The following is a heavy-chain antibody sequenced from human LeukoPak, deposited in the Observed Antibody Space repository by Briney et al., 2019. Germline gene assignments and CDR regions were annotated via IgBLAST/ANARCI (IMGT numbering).Heavy chain of an antibody. D-gene: IGHD1-1*01. Sequence: ASGKVCCKASGYTFTSYYMDWVRQAPGQGLEWMGIINPIGGSTSYAQKFHGRVTMTRYTSTSQVYMELSSLRSEDTRVYYCARRVVTGGSYNWFDPWGQGTLVTVSS. CDR3: ARRVVTGGSYNWFDP. V-gene: IGHV1-46*01. CDR1: GYTFTSYY. J-gene: IGHJ5*02. CDR2: INPIGGST.